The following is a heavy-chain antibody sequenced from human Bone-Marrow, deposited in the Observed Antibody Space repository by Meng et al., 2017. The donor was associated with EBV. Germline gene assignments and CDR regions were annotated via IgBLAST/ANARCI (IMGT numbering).Heavy chain of an antibody. CDR2: TRNKANSYTA. Sequence: EVQLVESGGGLVKPGGSLRPSCAASGFTFSDAWMTWVRQTPGKGLEWVGRTRNKANSYTAEYAASVKGRFTISRDDSKNSLYLQMNTLKTEDTAVYYCARAMTTPFDYWGQGTLVTVSS. CDR1: GFTFSDAW. V-gene: IGHV3-72*01. J-gene: IGHJ4*02. D-gene: IGHD2-15*01. CDR3: ARAMTTPFDY.